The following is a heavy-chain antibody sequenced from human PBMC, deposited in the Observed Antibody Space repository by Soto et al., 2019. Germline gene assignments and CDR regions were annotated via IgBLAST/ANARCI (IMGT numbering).Heavy chain of an antibody. J-gene: IGHJ4*02. CDR1: GFTFGDYA. D-gene: IGHD3-9*01. V-gene: IGHV3-49*03. Sequence: GGSLRLSCTASGFTFGDYAMSWFRQAPGKGLEWVGFIRSKAYGGTTEYAASVKGRFTISRDDSKSIAYLQMNSLKTEDTAVYYCARYFDWLLLFDYWGQGTLVTVSS. CDR2: IRSKAYGGTT. CDR3: ARYFDWLLLFDY.